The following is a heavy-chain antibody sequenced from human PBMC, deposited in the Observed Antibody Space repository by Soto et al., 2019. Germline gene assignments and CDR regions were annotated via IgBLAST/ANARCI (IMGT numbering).Heavy chain of an antibody. CDR1: GGSISSSNW. CDR3: ARGVVPAARLYYYYGMDV. J-gene: IGHJ6*02. D-gene: IGHD2-2*01. Sequence: VQLVESGPGLVKPSGTLSLTCAVSGGSISSSNWWSWVRQPPGKGLEWIGEIYHSGSTNYNPSLKSRVTISVDKSKNQFSLKLSSVTAADTAVYYCARGVVPAARLYYYYGMDVWGQGTTVTVSS. V-gene: IGHV4-4*02. CDR2: IYHSGST.